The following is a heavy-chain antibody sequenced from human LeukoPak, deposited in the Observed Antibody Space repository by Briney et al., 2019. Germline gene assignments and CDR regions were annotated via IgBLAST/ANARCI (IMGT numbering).Heavy chain of an antibody. CDR3: ARDQKLYDFWSGYYTYYYYGMDV. D-gene: IGHD3-3*01. J-gene: IGHJ6*02. Sequence: GALVKVSCKASGYTFTSYAMHWVRQAPGQRLEWMGWINAGNGNTKYSQKFQGRVTITRDTSASTAYMELSSLRSEDTAVYYCARDQKLYDFWSGYYTYYYYGMDVWGQGTTVTVSS. CDR2: INAGNGNT. CDR1: GYTFTSYA. V-gene: IGHV1-3*01.